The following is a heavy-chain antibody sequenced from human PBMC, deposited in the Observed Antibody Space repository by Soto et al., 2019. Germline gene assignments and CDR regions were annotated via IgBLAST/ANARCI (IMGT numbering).Heavy chain of an antibody. V-gene: IGHV6-1*01. J-gene: IGHJ4*02. CDR2: TYYRSKWYN. CDR1: GDSVSSNSAA. D-gene: IGHD1-1*01. Sequence: SQTLSLTCAISGDSVSSNSAAWNWIRQSPSRGLEWLGRTYYRSKWYNDYAVSVKSRITINPDTSKNQFSLQLNSVTPEDTAVYYCARDLRETTGTLGTSHFDYWGQGTLVTVSS. CDR3: ARDLRETTGTLGTSHFDY.